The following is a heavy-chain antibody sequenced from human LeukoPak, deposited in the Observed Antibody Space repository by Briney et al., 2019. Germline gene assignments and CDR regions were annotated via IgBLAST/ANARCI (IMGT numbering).Heavy chain of an antibody. CDR3: ARQSVGTASIYYFAY. Sequence: SETLSLACTVSGASISGSSGYYWGWIRQPPGKGLEWISSINYSGTTHYNPFLKSRVSISVDTSKNQFSLNLNSVTAADTAVYYCARQSVGTASIYYFAYWGQGILVTVSP. V-gene: IGHV4-39*01. D-gene: IGHD1-26*01. J-gene: IGHJ4*02. CDR1: GASISGSSGYY. CDR2: INYSGTT.